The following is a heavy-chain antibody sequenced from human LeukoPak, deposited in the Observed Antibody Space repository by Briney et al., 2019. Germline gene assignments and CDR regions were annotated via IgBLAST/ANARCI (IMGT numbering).Heavy chain of an antibody. CDR2: INIDGSST. CDR3: ARGYSGTYRVDY. CDR1: GFTFSSYW. Sequence: PGGSLRLSCAASGFTFSSYWMHWVRQTPGKGLVWVSRINIDGSSTNYADSVKGRFTISRDNAKNTLYLQLNSLRAEDTAVYYCARGYSGTYRVDYWGHGTLVTVSS. D-gene: IGHD5-12*01. V-gene: IGHV3-74*01. J-gene: IGHJ4*01.